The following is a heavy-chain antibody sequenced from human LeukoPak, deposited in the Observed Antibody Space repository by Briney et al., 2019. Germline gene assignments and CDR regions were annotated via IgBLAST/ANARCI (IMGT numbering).Heavy chain of an antibody. CDR3: AREANYYGSGSYDNVAYYYYYMDV. V-gene: IGHV1-2*06. CDR1: GYTFTGYY. CDR2: INPNSGGT. J-gene: IGHJ6*03. D-gene: IGHD3-10*01. Sequence: ASVKVSCKASGYTFTGYYMHWVRQAPGQGLEWMGRINPNSGGTNYAQKFQGRVTMTRDTSISTAYMELSRLRSDDTAVYYCAREANYYGSGSYDNVAYYYYYMDVWGKGTTVTVSS.